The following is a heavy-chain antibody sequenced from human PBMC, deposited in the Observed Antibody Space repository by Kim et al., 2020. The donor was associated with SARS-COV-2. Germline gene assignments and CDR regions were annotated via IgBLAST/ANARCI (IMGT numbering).Heavy chain of an antibody. Sequence: HSPSFRGQVTIRADQSTTTAYLQWSRLKASDTAMYYCARSAGPYDYYFDYWGQGTLVTVSS. V-gene: IGHV5-51*01. J-gene: IGHJ4*02. D-gene: IGHD3-16*01. CDR3: ARSAGPYDYYFDY.